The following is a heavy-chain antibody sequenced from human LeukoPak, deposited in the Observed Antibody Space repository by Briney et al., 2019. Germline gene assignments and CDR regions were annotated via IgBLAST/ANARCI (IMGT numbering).Heavy chain of an antibody. Sequence: PGGSLRLSCAASGFSLSSYAMQWVRQAPGKGLEYVSGISTNGGSTYYANSVKGRFTMSRDNSKNTLFLQMGSLRPEDMAVYYCARGWKYDYAWGSHRPYYFDYWGQGTLVTVSS. CDR2: ISTNGGST. CDR1: GFSLSSYA. V-gene: IGHV3-64*01. D-gene: IGHD3-16*02. J-gene: IGHJ4*02. CDR3: ARGWKYDYAWGSHRPYYFDY.